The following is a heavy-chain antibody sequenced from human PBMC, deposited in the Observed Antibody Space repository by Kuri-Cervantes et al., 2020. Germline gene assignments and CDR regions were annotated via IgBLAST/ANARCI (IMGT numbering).Heavy chain of an antibody. CDR1: GGSFSGYY. V-gene: IGHV4-34*01. Sequence: SETLSLTCAVYGGSFSGYYWSWIRQPPGMGLEWIGEINHSGSTNYNPSLKSRVTISVDTSKNQFSLKLGSVTAADTAVYYCARVPRYLRYFDWYPINYFDYWGQGTLVTVSS. CDR2: INHSGST. D-gene: IGHD3-9*01. CDR3: ARVPRYLRYFDWYPINYFDY. J-gene: IGHJ4*02.